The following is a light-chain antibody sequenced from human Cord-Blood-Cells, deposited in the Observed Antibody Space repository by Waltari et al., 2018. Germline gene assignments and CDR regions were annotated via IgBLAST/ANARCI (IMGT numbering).Light chain of an antibody. CDR3: QQLNSYPLT. CDR1: PGISSY. Sequence: IQLTQSPSSLSASVGDRVTITCRASPGISSYLAWYQQKPGKAPKLLIYAASTLQSVVPSRFSGSGSGTDFTLTISSLQPEDFATYYCQQLNSYPLTFGGGTKVEIK. V-gene: IGKV1-9*01. J-gene: IGKJ4*01. CDR2: AAS.